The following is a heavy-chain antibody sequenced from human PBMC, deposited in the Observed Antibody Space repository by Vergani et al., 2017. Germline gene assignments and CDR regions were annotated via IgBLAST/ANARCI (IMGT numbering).Heavy chain of an antibody. CDR3: AKANPRNSGYDYLYYYHAMDV. V-gene: IGHV3-23*04. CDR1: RFTFNSFA. D-gene: IGHD5-12*01. Sequence: VHLVESGGGVVQPGRSLRLSCAASRFTFNSFAMHWLRQAPGKGLEWVSGISGSGGSTYYAGSVKGRFTISRDSSKNTLYLQMNSLSAGDTAVYYCAKANPRNSGYDYLYYYHAMDVWGQGTTVTVSS. CDR2: ISGSGGST. J-gene: IGHJ6*02.